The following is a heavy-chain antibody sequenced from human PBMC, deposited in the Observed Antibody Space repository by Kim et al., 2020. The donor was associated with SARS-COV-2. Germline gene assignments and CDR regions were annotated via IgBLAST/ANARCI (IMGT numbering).Heavy chain of an antibody. D-gene: IGHD7-27*01. CDR3: ARENRGGGVSTRYYGMDV. CDR2: INTNTGNP. Sequence: ASVKVSCKASGYTFTSYAMNWVRQAPGQGLEWMGWINTNTGNPTYAQGFTGRFVFSLDTSVSTAYLQISSLKAEDTAVYYCARENRGGGVSTRYYGMDVWRQGTTVTVSS. V-gene: IGHV7-4-1*02. J-gene: IGHJ6*02. CDR1: GYTFTSYA.